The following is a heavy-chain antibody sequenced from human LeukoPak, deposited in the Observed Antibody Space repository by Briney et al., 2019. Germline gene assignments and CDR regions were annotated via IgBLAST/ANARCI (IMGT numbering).Heavy chain of an antibody. V-gene: IGHV3-21*01. CDR2: ISSSSSYI. J-gene: IGHJ6*02. D-gene: IGHD2-15*01. CDR1: GFTFSSYS. CDR3: ARDLKDISFPLYYYGMDV. Sequence: GSLRLSCAAFGFTFSSYSMNWVRQAPGKGLEWVSSISSSSSYIYYADSVKGRFTISRDNAKNSLYLQMNSLRAEDTAVYYCARDLKDISFPLYYYGMDVWGQGTTVTVSS.